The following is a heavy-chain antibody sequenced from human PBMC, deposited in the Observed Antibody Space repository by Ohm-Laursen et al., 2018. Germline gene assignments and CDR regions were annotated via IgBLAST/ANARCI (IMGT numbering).Heavy chain of an antibody. Sequence: SQTLSLTCTVSGGSISSTTYYWGWIRQPPGKGLEWIGSMYYSGSTYYNPSLKSRVTISVDTSKNQFSLKLSSVTAADTAVYYCARQEGYCSSTSCYEVWFDPWGQGTLVTVSS. V-gene: IGHV4-39*01. CDR2: MYYSGST. CDR3: ARQEGYCSSTSCYEVWFDP. CDR1: GGSISSTTYY. D-gene: IGHD2-2*01. J-gene: IGHJ5*02.